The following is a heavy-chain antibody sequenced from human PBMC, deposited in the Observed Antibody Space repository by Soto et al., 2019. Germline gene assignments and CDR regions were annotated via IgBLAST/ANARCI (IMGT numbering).Heavy chain of an antibody. CDR2: INHSGST. V-gene: IGHV4-34*01. CDR1: GGSFSGYY. CDR3: ARWSPCGYCSSTSCRIPYYYYMDV. J-gene: IGHJ6*03. D-gene: IGHD2-2*01. Sequence: SETLSLTCAVYGGSFSGYYWSWIRQPPGKGLEWIGEINHSGSTNYNPSLKSRVTISVDTSKNRFSLKLSSVTAADTAVYYCARWSPCGYCSSTSCRIPYYYYMDVWGKGTTVTVSS.